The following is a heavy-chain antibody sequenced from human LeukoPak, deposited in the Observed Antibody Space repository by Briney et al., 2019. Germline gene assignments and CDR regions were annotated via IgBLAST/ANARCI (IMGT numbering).Heavy chain of an antibody. J-gene: IGHJ4*02. CDR1: GVTFSSYA. V-gene: IGHV3-30-3*01. CDR3: ARVGY. Sequence: GGSLRLSCAASGVTFSSYAMHWVRQAPGKGLEWVAVISYDGSNKYYADSVKGRFTISRDNSKNTLYLQMNSLRAEDTAVYYCARVGYWGQGTLVTVSS. CDR2: ISYDGSNK.